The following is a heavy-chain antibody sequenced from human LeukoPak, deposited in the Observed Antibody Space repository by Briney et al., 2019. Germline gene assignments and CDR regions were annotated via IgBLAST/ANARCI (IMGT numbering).Heavy chain of an antibody. CDR1: GYTFTSYG. J-gene: IGHJ4*02. Sequence: ASVKVSCKASGYTFTSYGISWVRQAPGQGLEWMGWISAYNGNTNYAQKLQGRVTMTTDTSTSTAYMELRSLRSDDTAVYYCAREAFVTDGSGIVKYYFDYWGQGTLVTVSS. D-gene: IGHD3-10*01. V-gene: IGHV1-18*01. CDR3: AREAFVTDGSGIVKYYFDY. CDR2: ISAYNGNT.